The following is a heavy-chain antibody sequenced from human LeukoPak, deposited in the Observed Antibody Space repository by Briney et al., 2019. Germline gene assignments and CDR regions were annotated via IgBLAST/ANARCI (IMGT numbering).Heavy chain of an antibody. CDR2: IIPIFGTA. Sequence: ASVKVSCKASGGTFSSYAISWVRQAPGQGLEWMGGIIPIFGTANYAQKFQGRVTITADESMSTAYMELSSLRSEDTAVYYCARGFRIATNFEYYFGYWGQGTLVTVSS. J-gene: IGHJ4*02. V-gene: IGHV1-69*13. D-gene: IGHD6-13*01. CDR3: ARGFRIATNFEYYFGY. CDR1: GGTFSSYA.